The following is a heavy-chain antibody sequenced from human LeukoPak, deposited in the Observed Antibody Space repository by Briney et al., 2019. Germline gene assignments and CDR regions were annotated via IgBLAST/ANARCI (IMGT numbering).Heavy chain of an antibody. D-gene: IGHD3-22*01. CDR2: ISGSGGST. CDR3: AKSGGGYPYYFDY. CDR1: GFTFSSYA. Sequence: GGSLRLSCAASGFTFSSYAMSWGRQAPGKGLEWVSAISGSGGSTYYADSVKGRFTISRDNSKNTLYLQMNSLRAEDTAVYYCAKSGGGYPYYFDYWGQGTLVTVSS. J-gene: IGHJ4*02. V-gene: IGHV3-23*01.